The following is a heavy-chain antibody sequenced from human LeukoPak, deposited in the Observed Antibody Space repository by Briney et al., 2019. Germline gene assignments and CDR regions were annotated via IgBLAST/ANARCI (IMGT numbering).Heavy chain of an antibody. CDR3: ARPLHPYCSSTSCYATIDY. CDR1: GYTFTSYG. D-gene: IGHD2-2*01. CDR2: ISAYNGNT. V-gene: IGHV1-18*01. J-gene: IGHJ4*02. Sequence: GASVKVSCKASGYTFTSYGISWVRQAPGQGLEWLGWISAYNGNTNYAQKLQGRVTMTTDTSTSTAYMELRSLRSDDTAVYYCARPLHPYCSSTSCYATIDYWGQGTLVTVSS.